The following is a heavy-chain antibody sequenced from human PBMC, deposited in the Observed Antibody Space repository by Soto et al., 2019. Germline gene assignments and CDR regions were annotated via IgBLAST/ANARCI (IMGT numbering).Heavy chain of an antibody. J-gene: IGHJ3*02. CDR3: ARGAWGADGYGGNDAFDI. CDR2: IYYSGST. V-gene: IGHV4-31*03. D-gene: IGHD4-17*01. Sequence: QVQLQESGPGLVKPSQTLSLTCTVSGGSISSGGYYWSWIRQHPGKGLEWIGYIYYSGSTYYNPSLKSRVTISVDTSKNQFYLKLSSVTAADTAVYYCARGAWGADGYGGNDAFDIWGQGTMVTVSS. CDR1: GGSISSGGYY.